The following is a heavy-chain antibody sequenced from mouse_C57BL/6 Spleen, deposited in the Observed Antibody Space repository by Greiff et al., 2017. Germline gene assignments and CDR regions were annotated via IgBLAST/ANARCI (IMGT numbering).Heavy chain of an antibody. Sequence: QVQLQQPGAELVRPGSSVKLSCKASGYTFTSYWMHWVKQRPIQGLEWIGNIDPSDSETHYNQKFKDKATLTVDKSSSTAYMQLSSLTSEDSAVYYCARGVTTGYFDYWGQGTTLTVSS. V-gene: IGHV1-52*01. CDR2: IDPSDSET. J-gene: IGHJ2*01. CDR3: ARGVTTGYFDY. D-gene: IGHD1-1*01. CDR1: GYTFTSYW.